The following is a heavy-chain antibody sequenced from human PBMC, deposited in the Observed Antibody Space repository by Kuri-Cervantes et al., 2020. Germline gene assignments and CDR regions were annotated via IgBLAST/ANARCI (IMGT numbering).Heavy chain of an antibody. CDR2: ISGSGNSG. D-gene: IGHD4-17*01. V-gene: IGHV3-11*01. J-gene: IGHJ4*02. CDR1: GFTFSDYY. CDR3: ARSYYVTTVTRMDY. Sequence: GESLKISCAASGFTFSDYYMTWIRQAPGKGLEWVSGISGSGNSGYSSDSVKGRFTLSRDKARSTVYLHMNSLRAEDTAMYYCARSYYVTTVTRMDYWGQGALVTVSS.